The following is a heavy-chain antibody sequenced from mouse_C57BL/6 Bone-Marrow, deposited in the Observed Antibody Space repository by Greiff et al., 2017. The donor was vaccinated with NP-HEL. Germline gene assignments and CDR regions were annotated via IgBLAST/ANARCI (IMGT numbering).Heavy chain of an antibody. V-gene: IGHV5-17*01. D-gene: IGHD2-1*01. Sequence: EVNVVESGGGLVKPGGSLKLSCAASGFTFSDYGMHWVRQAPEKGLEWVAYISSGSSTIYYADTVKGRFTISRDNAKNTLFLQMTSLRSEDTAMYYCARGDGTDWYFDVWGTGTTVTVSS. CDR1: GFTFSDYG. CDR3: ARGDGTDWYFDV. CDR2: ISSGSSTI. J-gene: IGHJ1*03.